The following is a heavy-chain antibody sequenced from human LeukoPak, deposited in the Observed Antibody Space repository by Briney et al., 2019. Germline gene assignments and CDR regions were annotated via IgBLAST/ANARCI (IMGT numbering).Heavy chain of an antibody. Sequence: PGGSLRLSCAASGFTFSSYAMSWVRQAPGKGLEWVSAISGSGGSTYYADSVKGRFTISRDNSKNTLYLRMNSLRVEDTAVYYCAKDSGYCDSTTCRLANWGQGTLVTVSS. CDR2: ISGSGGST. D-gene: IGHD2-2*01. J-gene: IGHJ4*02. V-gene: IGHV3-23*01. CDR1: GFTFSSYA. CDR3: AKDSGYCDSTTCRLAN.